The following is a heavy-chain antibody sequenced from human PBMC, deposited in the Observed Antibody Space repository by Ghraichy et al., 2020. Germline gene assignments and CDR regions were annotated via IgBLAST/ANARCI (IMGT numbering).Heavy chain of an antibody. D-gene: IGHD6-13*01. CDR1: GGSVSSGSYY. V-gene: IGHV4-61*01. J-gene: IGHJ4*02. CDR3: AGDGNDNRWYYF. Sequence: SETLSLTCTVSGGSVSSGSYYWSWIRQPPGKGLEWIGYIYYSGSTNYNPSLKSRVTISVDTSKSQFSLNLSSVTAADTAIYYCAGDGNDNRWYYFWGQGTLVTVSS. CDR2: IYYSGST.